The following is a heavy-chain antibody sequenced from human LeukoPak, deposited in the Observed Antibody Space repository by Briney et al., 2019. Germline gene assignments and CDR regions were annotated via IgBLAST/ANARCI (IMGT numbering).Heavy chain of an antibody. CDR1: GGSISSYY. Sequence: SATLSLTCTVSGGSISSYYWSWIRQPPGKGLEWIGYIYYSGSTNYNPSLKSRVTISVDTSKNQFSLKLSSVTAADTAVYYCARSTPSYYYDSSGYPIDAFDIWGQGTMVTVSS. V-gene: IGHV4-59*08. CDR3: ARSTPSYYYDSSGYPIDAFDI. D-gene: IGHD3-22*01. J-gene: IGHJ3*02. CDR2: IYYSGST.